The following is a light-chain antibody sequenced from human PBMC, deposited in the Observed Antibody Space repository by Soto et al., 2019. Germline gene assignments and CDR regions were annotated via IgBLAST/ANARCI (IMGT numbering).Light chain of an antibody. CDR3: QLYNNWPRT. Sequence: EMVISKSPNTVSLAKRVNATLSRRTSQSVSSNLAWYQQKPGQAPRLLIYGASTRATGIPARFSGSGSGTEVTLTSSRLQSEDFAVYYCQLYNNWPRTFGQGTKVDIK. CDR2: GAS. V-gene: IGKV3-15*01. CDR1: QSVSSN. J-gene: IGKJ1*01.